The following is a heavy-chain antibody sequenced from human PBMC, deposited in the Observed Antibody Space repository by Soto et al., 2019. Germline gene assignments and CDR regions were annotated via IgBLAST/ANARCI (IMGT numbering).Heavy chain of an antibody. J-gene: IGHJ3*02. D-gene: IGHD3-3*01. CDR2: IYYSGST. CDR1: GGSISSYY. CDR3: ARDGITILGVVPHMAFDI. V-gene: IGHV4-59*01. Sequence: SETLSLTCTVSGGSISSYYWSWIRQPPGKGQEWIGYIYYSGSTNYNPSLKSRVTISVDTSKNQFSLKLSSVTAADMAVYYCARDGITILGVVPHMAFDIWGQGTMVTVS.